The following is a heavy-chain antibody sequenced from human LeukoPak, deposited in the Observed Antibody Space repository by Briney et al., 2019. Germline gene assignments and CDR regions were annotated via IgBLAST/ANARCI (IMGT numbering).Heavy chain of an antibody. CDR3: AREGRGLLKGAFDI. Sequence: SETLSLTCTVSGGSISSGDYYWSWIRQPPGKGLEWIGYIYYSGSTYYNPSLKSRVTISVDTSKNQFSLKLSSVTAADTAVYYCAREGRGLLKGAFDIWGQGTMVTVSS. V-gene: IGHV4-30-4*01. J-gene: IGHJ3*02. D-gene: IGHD3-10*01. CDR1: GGSISSGDYY. CDR2: IYYSGST.